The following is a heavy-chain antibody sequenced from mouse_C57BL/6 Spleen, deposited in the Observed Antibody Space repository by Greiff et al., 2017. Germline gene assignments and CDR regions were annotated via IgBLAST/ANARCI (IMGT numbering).Heavy chain of an antibody. CDR1: GFTFSNYW. CDR3: VWYLGYFDY. V-gene: IGHV6-3*01. CDR2: IRLKSDNYAT. Sequence: VQLKESGGGLVQPGGSMKLSCVASGFTFSNYWMNWVRQSPEKGLEWVAQIRLKSDNYATHYAESVKGRFTISRDDSKSSVYLQMNNLRAEDTGIYYCVWYLGYFDYWGQGTTLTVSS. D-gene: IGHD1-3*01. J-gene: IGHJ2*01.